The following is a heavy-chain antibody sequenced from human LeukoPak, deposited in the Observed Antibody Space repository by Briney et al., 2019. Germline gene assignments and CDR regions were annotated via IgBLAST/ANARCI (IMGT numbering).Heavy chain of an antibody. J-gene: IGHJ4*02. CDR2: INPKNGDT. Sequence: ASVKVSCKASGYTFTSYGISCVRQAPGQGLEWMAWINPKNGDTNYAQKFQGRVSMTRDTSISTAYMELSRLRSDDTAVYYCARAGTVMLLDYWGQGTLVTVSS. V-gene: IGHV1-2*02. CDR1: GYTFTSYG. D-gene: IGHD3-16*01. CDR3: ARAGTVMLLDY.